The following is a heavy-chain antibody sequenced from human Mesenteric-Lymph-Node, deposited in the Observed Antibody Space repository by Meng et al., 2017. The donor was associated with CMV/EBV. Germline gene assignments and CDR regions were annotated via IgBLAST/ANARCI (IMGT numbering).Heavy chain of an antibody. Sequence: GESLKISCAASGFSFSTFAMNWVRQAPGKGLEWVSYISSSGTTIYYVNSVKGRFTISRDNSKNTLYLQMNSLRAEDTAVYYCAKDSQYCSSTSCYYYYYYGMDVWGQGTTVTVSS. CDR3: AKDSQYCSSTSCYYYYYYGMDV. CDR2: ISSSGTTI. D-gene: IGHD2-2*01. J-gene: IGHJ6*02. CDR1: GFSFSTFA. V-gene: IGHV3-48*01.